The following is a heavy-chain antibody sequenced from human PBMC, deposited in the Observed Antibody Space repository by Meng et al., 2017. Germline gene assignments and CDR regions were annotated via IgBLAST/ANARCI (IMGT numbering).Heavy chain of an antibody. Sequence: VELVESGGGLVQAGGSLRLSCAASGFTFSRYAMSWVRPAPGKGLEWVSAISGSGGSTYYADSVKGRFTISRDNSKNTLYLQMNSLRAEDTAVYYCAKVEYSSSLGCFDYWGQGTLVTVSS. D-gene: IGHD6-6*01. CDR3: AKVEYSSSLGCFDY. CDR2: ISGSGGST. J-gene: IGHJ4*02. V-gene: IGHV3-23*04. CDR1: GFTFSRYA.